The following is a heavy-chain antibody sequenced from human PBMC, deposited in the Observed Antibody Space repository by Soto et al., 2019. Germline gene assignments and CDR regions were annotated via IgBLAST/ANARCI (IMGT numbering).Heavy chain of an antibody. Sequence: PGGYLRLSCAASGFTFSDYYMSWIRQAPGKGLEWVSYISSSGSTIYYADSVKGRFTISRDNAKNSLYLQMNSLRAEDTAVYYCARSGTKYYDFWSGYYYYGMDVCGQGTTVTVSS. J-gene: IGHJ6*02. V-gene: IGHV3-11*01. CDR1: GFTFSDYY. CDR2: ISSSGSTI. CDR3: ARSGTKYYDFWSGYYYYGMDV. D-gene: IGHD3-3*01.